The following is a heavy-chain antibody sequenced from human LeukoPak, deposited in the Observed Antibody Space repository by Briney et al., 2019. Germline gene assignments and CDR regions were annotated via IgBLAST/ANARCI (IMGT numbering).Heavy chain of an antibody. V-gene: IGHV1-69*13. Sequence: ASVKVSCKASGDTFSRYGISWVRQAPGQGLGWWGGIIPLFGTANYAQKFQGRVTITADESTSTVYMELNSLRFEDTAVYYCAREWSYESSGYFFYYWGQGTLVTVSS. D-gene: IGHD3-22*01. J-gene: IGHJ4*02. CDR3: AREWSYESSGYFFYY. CDR1: GDTFSRYG. CDR2: IIPLFGTA.